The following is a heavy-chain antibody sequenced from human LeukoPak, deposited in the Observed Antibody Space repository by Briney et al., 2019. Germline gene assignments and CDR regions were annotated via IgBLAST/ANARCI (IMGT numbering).Heavy chain of an antibody. D-gene: IGHD5/OR15-5a*01. Sequence: GGPLRLSCTASTITFSKSWMSWVRQAPGKGLEWVANIKQDGSETKYVDSVKGRFTVSRDNAKNSVFLQMNSLRGEDTAIYYCARHLAGDSLYRHIDYWGQGTLVTVSS. CDR2: IKQDGSET. V-gene: IGHV3-7*04. CDR1: TITFSKSW. J-gene: IGHJ4*02. CDR3: ARHLAGDSLYRHIDY.